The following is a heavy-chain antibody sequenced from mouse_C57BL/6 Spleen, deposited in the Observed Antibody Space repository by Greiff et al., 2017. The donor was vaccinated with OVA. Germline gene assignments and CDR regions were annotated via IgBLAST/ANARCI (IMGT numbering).Heavy chain of an antibody. CDR1: GYTFTSYW. CDR2: IDPSDSET. V-gene: IGHV1-52*01. D-gene: IGHD2-4*01. J-gene: IGHJ1*03. Sequence: QVQLQQPGAELVRPGSSVKLSCKASGYTFTSYWMHWVKQRPIQGLEWIGNIDPSDSETHYNQKFKDKATLTVDKSSSTAYMQLSSLTSEDSAVYYCARKEIYYDYDDWYFDVWGTGTTVTVSS. CDR3: ARKEIYYDYDDWYFDV.